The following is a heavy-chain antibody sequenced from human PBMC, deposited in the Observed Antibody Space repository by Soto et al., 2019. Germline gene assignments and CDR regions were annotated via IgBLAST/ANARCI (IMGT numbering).Heavy chain of an antibody. CDR3: ANFYSSGWYKSDDFDI. CDR1: GFTFSSYA. D-gene: IGHD6-19*01. CDR2: ISGSGGST. Sequence: EVQLLESGGGLVQPGGSLRLSCAASGFTFSSYAMSWVRQAPGKGLEWVSAISGSGGSTYYADSVKGRFTISRDNSKNTLYLQMNSLRAEDTAVYYCANFYSSGWYKSDDFDIWGQGTMVTVSS. V-gene: IGHV3-23*01. J-gene: IGHJ3*02.